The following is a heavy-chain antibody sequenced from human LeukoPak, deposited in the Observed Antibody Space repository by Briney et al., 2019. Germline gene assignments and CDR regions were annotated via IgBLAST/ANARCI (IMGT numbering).Heavy chain of an antibody. J-gene: IGHJ6*03. CDR3: ARAAAVTTHYYYYYYMDV. CDR2: INHSGST. D-gene: IGHD4-11*01. V-gene: IGHV4-34*01. CDR1: GGSFNGYY. Sequence: SETLSLTCAVYGGSFNGYYWSWIRQPPGKGLEWIGEINHSGSTNYNPSLKSRVTISVDTSKNQFSLKLSSVTAADTAVYYCARAAAVTTHYYYYYYMDVWGKGTTVTVSS.